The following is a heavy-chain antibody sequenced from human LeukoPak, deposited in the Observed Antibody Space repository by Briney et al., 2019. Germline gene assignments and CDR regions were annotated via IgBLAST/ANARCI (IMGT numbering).Heavy chain of an antibody. D-gene: IGHD2-8*01. Sequence: SVKVSCKASGGTFSSYAISWVRQAPGQGLEWMGGIIPIFGTANYAQKFQGRVTITADESTSTAYMELSSLRSEDTAVYYCATGIVLISRTNPWANDYWGQGTLVTVSS. CDR1: GGTFSSYA. V-gene: IGHV1-69*13. J-gene: IGHJ4*02. CDR3: ATGIVLISRTNPWANDY. CDR2: IIPIFGTA.